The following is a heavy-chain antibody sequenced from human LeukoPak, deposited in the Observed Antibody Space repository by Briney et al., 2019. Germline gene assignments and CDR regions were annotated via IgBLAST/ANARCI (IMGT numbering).Heavy chain of an antibody. Sequence: PGGSLRLSCAASGFTFSSYGMHWVRQAPGKGLEWVAVISYDGSNKYYADSVKGRFTISRDNSKNTLYLQMNSLRAEDTAVYYCAKIVDRWLVDYWGQGPLVTVSS. J-gene: IGHJ4*02. CDR2: ISYDGSNK. CDR3: AKIVDRWLVDY. CDR1: GFTFSSYG. D-gene: IGHD6-19*01. V-gene: IGHV3-30*18.